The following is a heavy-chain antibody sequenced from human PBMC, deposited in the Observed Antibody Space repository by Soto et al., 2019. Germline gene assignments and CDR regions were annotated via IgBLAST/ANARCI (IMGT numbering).Heavy chain of an antibody. D-gene: IGHD2-8*01. J-gene: IGHJ6*03. V-gene: IGHV3-9*01. Sequence: PGGSLRLSCAASGFTFDDHAMHWVRQAPGKGLEWVSSINWNGGSIGYADSVRGRFTISRDNAKNSLYLQMNSLRAEDTALYYCAKDSCTSGGCYYYHYYYMDVWGKGTTVTVSS. CDR2: INWNGGSI. CDR1: GFTFDDHA. CDR3: AKDSCTSGGCYYYHYYYMDV.